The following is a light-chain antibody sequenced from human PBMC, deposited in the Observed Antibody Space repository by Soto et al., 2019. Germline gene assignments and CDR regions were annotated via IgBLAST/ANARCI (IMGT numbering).Light chain of an antibody. CDR3: QQYGSSPRT. CDR1: QSVTSSY. CDR2: GAS. J-gene: IGKJ1*01. V-gene: IGKV3-20*01. Sequence: EIVLTQSPGTLSLSPGEGATLSCRASQSVTSSYLAWYQQKPGQAPRLLIYGASSRAIDIPHRFSGSGSGTDFTLTINRLEPEDFAVDYCQQYGSSPRTFGQGTKVEIK.